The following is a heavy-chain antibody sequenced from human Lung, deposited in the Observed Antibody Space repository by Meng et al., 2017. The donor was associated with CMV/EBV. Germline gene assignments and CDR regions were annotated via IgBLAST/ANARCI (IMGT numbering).Heavy chain of an antibody. CDR2: IKEDGSDK. J-gene: IGHJ5*02. V-gene: IGHV3-7*01. CDR3: ARDRAANSFDP. Sequence: GEXXTISCAASGFTFINYWMSWVRQAPGKGLEWVANIKEDGSDKYYVDSVKGRFTISRDNAKNSLYLQMNSLRAEDTAVYYCARDRAANSFDPWGQGPLVTVSS. D-gene: IGHD6-25*01. CDR1: GFTFINYW.